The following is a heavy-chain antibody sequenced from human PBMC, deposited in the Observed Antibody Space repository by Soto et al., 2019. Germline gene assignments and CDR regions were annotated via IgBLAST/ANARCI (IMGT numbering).Heavy chain of an antibody. CDR3: ARSPGYYYDSSGYSDY. D-gene: IGHD3-22*01. J-gene: IGHJ4*02. CDR2: ISSNGRGT. CDR1: GFTFSRHA. V-gene: IGHV3-64*01. Sequence: PGGSLRLSCVASGFTFSRHAMHWVRQAPEKGPEYVSAISSNGRGTYYANSVKGRFTISRDNSKNTLYLQMGSLRAEDMAVYYCARSPGYYYDSSGYSDYWGQGTLVTVSS.